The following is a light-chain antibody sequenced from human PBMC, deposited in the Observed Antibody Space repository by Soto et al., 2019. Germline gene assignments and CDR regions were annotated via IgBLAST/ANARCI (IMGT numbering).Light chain of an antibody. CDR1: SSNIGAGYV. Sequence: QAVVTQPPSVSGAPGQRVTISCTGSSSNIGAGYVVHWYQQLPGTAPKLLIYGNSNRPSGVPDRFSGSKSGTSASLAITGLQAEDEADYYCQSYDSSLSGSVVFGGGTKVTVL. J-gene: IGLJ2*01. CDR2: GNS. CDR3: QSYDSSLSGSVV. V-gene: IGLV1-40*01.